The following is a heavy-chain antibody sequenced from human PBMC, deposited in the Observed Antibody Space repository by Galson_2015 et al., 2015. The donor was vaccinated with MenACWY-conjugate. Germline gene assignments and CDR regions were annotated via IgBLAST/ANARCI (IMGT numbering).Heavy chain of an antibody. J-gene: IGHJ6*03. CDR1: GFTFRQYG. Sequence: SLRLSCAVSGFTFRQYGMSWVRQAPGTGLEWVAIISDSGAATHYIDSVKGRFTISRDNSKNTLYLQMSRLRAEDTALYYSAKDVYMDVWGKGTTVSVSS. CDR2: ISDSGAAT. V-gene: IGHV3-23*01. CDR3: AKDVYMDV.